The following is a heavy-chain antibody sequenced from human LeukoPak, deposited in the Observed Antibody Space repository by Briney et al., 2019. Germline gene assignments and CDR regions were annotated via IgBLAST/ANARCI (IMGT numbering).Heavy chain of an antibody. CDR1: GFTFSSYA. V-gene: IGHV3-23*01. D-gene: IGHD6-19*01. Sequence: PGGSLRLSCAASGFTFSSYAMSWVRRAPGKGLEWVSAITGSGGNTYYVDSVKGRFTISRDNSKNTLYLQMGSLRAEDTALYYCAKEGSIEVAGYADYFQDWGQGTLVTVSS. J-gene: IGHJ1*01. CDR3: AKEGSIEVAGYADYFQD. CDR2: ITGSGGNT.